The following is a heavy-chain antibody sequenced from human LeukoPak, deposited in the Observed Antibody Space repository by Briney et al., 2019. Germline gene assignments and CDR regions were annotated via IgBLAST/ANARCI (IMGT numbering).Heavy chain of an antibody. CDR2: ISPSGDIT. CDR1: GFTFSTYT. J-gene: IGHJ4*02. V-gene: IGHV3-23*01. CDR3: ARKSSGHYPFDC. Sequence: GGSLRLFCAASGFTFSTYTMSWVRQRPGKGLEGVSTISPSGDITQYADSVKGHFTISRDNSESTLFLQMTSLRAEDTAVYYCARKSSGHYPFDCWGQGTLVTVSS. D-gene: IGHD3-22*01.